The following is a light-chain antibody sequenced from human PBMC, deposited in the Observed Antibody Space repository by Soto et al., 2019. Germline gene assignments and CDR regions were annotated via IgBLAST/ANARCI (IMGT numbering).Light chain of an antibody. CDR2: DAS. CDR3: QQYNSYAEA. J-gene: IGKJ1*01. V-gene: IGKV1-5*01. CDR1: QSISNL. Sequence: DIQITQSPTTLSASVGDRVTITCRASQSISNLLAWYQQKPGTAPKVLIYDASSLQGGVRSRFSGSGSGTEFTLTISGLQPDDFATYYCQQYNSYAEAFGQGTKVDIK.